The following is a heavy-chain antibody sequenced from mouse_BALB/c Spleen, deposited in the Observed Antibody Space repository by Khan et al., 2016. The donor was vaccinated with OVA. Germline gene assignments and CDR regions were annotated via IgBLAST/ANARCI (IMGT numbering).Heavy chain of an antibody. Sequence: QIQLVQSGPELKKPGETVKISCKASGYTFTNYGMNWVKQAPGKGLKWMGWINTYTGEPTYADDFKGRFAFSLETSASTAYLQINNLKNEDTATYYCTRRNGYLAVGYWGQGTSVTVSS. CDR2: INTYTGEP. CDR3: TRRNGYLAVGY. J-gene: IGHJ4*01. V-gene: IGHV9-3-1*01. CDR1: GYTFTNYG.